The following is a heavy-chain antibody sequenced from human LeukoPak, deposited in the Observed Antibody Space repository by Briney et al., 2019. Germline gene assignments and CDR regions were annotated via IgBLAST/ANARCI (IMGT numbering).Heavy chain of an antibody. CDR3: AKVANSYGLYFYYYGKDG. D-gene: IGHD5-18*01. Sequence: GGSLRLSCAASGFTFDDYAMHWVRQAPGKGLEWVSLISGDGGSTYYADSVKGRFTISRDNSKNSLYLQMNSLRTEDTALYYCAKVANSYGLYFYYYGKDGLGQGTTVTVSS. CDR2: ISGDGGST. V-gene: IGHV3-43*02. CDR1: GFTFDDYA. J-gene: IGHJ6*02.